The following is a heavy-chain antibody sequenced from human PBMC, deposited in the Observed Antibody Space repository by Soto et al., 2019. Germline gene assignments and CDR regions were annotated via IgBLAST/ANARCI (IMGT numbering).Heavy chain of an antibody. D-gene: IGHD6-13*01. V-gene: IGHV4-59*01. Sequence: VQLQESGPGLVKPSETLSLTCTVSGGSISSYYWSWIRQPPGKGLEWIGYIYYSGSTNYNPSLTSRATISVDTSKNQFALKLSSVTAADTAVYYCARVGIAADYWGQGTLVTVSS. CDR2: IYYSGST. J-gene: IGHJ4*02. CDR1: GGSISSYY. CDR3: ARVGIAADY.